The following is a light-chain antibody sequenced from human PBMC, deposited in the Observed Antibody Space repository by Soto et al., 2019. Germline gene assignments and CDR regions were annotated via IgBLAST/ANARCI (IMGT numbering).Light chain of an antibody. CDR3: SAYAGSNSLI. J-gene: IGLJ2*01. V-gene: IGLV2-8*01. Sequence: QSALTQPPSAAGSPGKSVTISCTGTSSDVGGYKFVSWYQRLPGKAPKLIIYDVTRRPPGVPDRFSGSKSGNTASLTVSGLHAEDAGDYYCSAYAGSNSLIFGGGTKLTVL. CDR1: SSDVGGYKF. CDR2: DVT.